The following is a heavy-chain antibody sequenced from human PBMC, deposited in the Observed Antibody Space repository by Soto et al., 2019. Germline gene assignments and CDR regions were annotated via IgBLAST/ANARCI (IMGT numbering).Heavy chain of an antibody. J-gene: IGHJ5*02. Sequence: EVQLLESGGGLVQRGGSLRLSCAASGFTFSSHAMSWVRQAPGKGLEWVSAITGSGGSTYYADSVKGRFTISRDNSKHTLYLQMNSLRAADTAAYYCAKYFFVHYGSGSYYNHWGQGTLVTVSS. CDR3: AKYFFVHYGSGSYYNH. CDR2: ITGSGGST. D-gene: IGHD3-10*01. V-gene: IGHV3-23*01. CDR1: GFTFSSHA.